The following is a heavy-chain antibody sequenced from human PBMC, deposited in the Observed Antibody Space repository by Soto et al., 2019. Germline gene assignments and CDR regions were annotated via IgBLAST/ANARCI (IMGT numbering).Heavy chain of an antibody. CDR2: ISSSGSTI. V-gene: IGHV3-11*01. J-gene: IGHJ4*02. CDR3: AREVVWYYDSSGYFDY. D-gene: IGHD3-22*01. CDR1: GFTFSDYY. Sequence: GGSLRLSCAASGFTFSDYYMSWIRQAPGKGLEWVSYISSSGSTIYYADSVKGRFTISRDNAKNSLYLQMNSLGAEDTAVYYCAREVVWYYDSSGYFDYWGQGTLVTVSS.